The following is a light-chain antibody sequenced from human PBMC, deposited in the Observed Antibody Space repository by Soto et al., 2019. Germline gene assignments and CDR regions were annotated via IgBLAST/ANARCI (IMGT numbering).Light chain of an antibody. CDR2: AAS. CDR3: QQYGSSRST. V-gene: IGKV3-20*01. J-gene: IGKJ2*01. Sequence: EIVLTQSPGTLSLSPGERATLSCRASQSISSNYLAWLQQKPGQAPRLLIYAASSRATGIPDRFSGSGSGADFTLTISGLEPEDFAVYYCQQYGSSRSTFGQGTKLEIK. CDR1: QSISSNY.